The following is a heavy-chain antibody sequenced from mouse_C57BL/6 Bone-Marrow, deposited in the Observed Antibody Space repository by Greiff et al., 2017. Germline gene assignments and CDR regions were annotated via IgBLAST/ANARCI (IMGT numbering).Heavy chain of an antibody. V-gene: IGHV2-2*01. Sequence: QVQLQQSGPGLVQPSQSLSITCTVSGFSLTSYGVHWVRQSPGKGLEWLGVIWSGGSTDYNAAFISRLSISKDNSKGQVFFRMSSLQADDTAIYYCARRDGSWGRGTLVTVSA. J-gene: IGHJ3*02. CDR2: IWSGGST. CDR3: ARRDGS. CDR1: GFSLTSYG.